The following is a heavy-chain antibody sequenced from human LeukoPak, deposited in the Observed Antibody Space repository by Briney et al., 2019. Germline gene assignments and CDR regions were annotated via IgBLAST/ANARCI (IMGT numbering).Heavy chain of an antibody. J-gene: IGHJ3*01. V-gene: IGHV3-7*01. CDR3: ARKGNAFDF. Sequence: GGSLRLSCAASGFTFSSYSMNWVRQAPGKGLEWVANIKLDVSETYYVDSVRGRFTISRDNTKNSLYLQMDSLRAEDTAVYYCARKGNAFDFWGQGTMVTVSS. D-gene: IGHD3-10*01. CDR2: IKLDVSET. CDR1: GFTFSSYS.